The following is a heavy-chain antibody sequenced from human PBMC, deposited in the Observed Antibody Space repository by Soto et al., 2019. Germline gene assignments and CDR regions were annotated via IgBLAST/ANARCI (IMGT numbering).Heavy chain of an antibody. CDR3: AREYYYDSSGASDAFDI. CDR2: IIPIFGTA. Sequence: ASVKVSCKACGGTFSSYAISWVRQAPGQGLEWMGGIIPIFGTANYAQKFQGRVTITADESTSTAYMELSSLRSEDTAVYYCAREYYYDSSGASDAFDIWGQGTMVTVSS. J-gene: IGHJ3*02. V-gene: IGHV1-69*13. CDR1: GGTFSSYA. D-gene: IGHD3-22*01.